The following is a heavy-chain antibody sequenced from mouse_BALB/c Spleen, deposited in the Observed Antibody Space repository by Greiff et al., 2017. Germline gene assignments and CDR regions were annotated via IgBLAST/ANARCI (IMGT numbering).Heavy chain of an antibody. Sequence: EVQGVESGGGLVKPGGSLKLSCAASGFAFSSYDMSWVRQTPEKRLEWVAYISSGGGSTYYPDTVKGRFTISRDNAKNTLYLQMSSLKSEDTAMYYCARVYYGSSYWYFDVWGAGTTVTVSS. CDR3: ARVYYGSSYWYFDV. J-gene: IGHJ1*01. CDR2: ISSGGGST. V-gene: IGHV5-12-1*01. CDR1: GFAFSSYD. D-gene: IGHD1-1*01.